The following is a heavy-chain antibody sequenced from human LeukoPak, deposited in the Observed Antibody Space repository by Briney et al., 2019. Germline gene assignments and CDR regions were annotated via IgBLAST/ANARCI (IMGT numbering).Heavy chain of an antibody. D-gene: IGHD1-26*01. V-gene: IGHV3-30-3*01. CDR3: ARVRTFSSRAVGATNRDY. J-gene: IGHJ4*02. CDR1: GFTFSSYA. CDR2: ISYDGSNK. Sequence: GGSLRLSCAASGFTFSSYAMHWVRQAPGKGLEWVAVISYDGSNKYYADSVKGRFTISRDNSKNTLYLQMNSLRAEDTAVYYCARVRTFSSRAVGATNRDYWGQGTLVTVSS.